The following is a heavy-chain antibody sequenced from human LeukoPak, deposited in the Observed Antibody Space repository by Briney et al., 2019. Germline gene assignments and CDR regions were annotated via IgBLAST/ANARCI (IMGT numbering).Heavy chain of an antibody. CDR1: GYTFTGYY. J-gene: IGHJ4*02. V-gene: IGHV1-2*02. Sequence: ASVKVSCKASGYTFTGYYMHWVRQAPGQGLEWMGWINPNSGGTNYAQKFQGRVTMTRDTSISTAYMELSSLRSEDTAVYYCASFFMVRGVIYGDYWGQGTLVTVSS. D-gene: IGHD3-10*01. CDR3: ASFFMVRGVIYGDY. CDR2: INPNSGGT.